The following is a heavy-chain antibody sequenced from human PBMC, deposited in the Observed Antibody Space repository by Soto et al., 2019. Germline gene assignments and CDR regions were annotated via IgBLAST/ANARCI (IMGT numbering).Heavy chain of an antibody. V-gene: IGHV2-5*02. CDR3: AHSLSNFRFFDY. D-gene: IGHD4-4*01. CDR2: IYSDADK. J-gene: IGHJ4*02. Sequence: QITLKESGPTLVKPTETLTLTCSFSGFSLTASAVGVGWIRQPPGKALEWLALIYSDADKRSSPSLKNRVTITKDTSKNHVVLTLTNLDPVDTGTYYCAHSLSNFRFFDYWGQGILVTVSS. CDR1: GFSLTASAVG.